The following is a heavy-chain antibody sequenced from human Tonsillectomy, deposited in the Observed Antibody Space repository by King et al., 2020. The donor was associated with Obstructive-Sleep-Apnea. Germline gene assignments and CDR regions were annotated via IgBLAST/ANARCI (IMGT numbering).Heavy chain of an antibody. Sequence: QLQESGPGLVKPSETLSLTCTVLGDSVSSTSYYWGWIRQPPGKGLEWIGGIYYSGSSYNNPSLKSRGTISVDTSKNQFSLRLSSVTAADTAVYYCAGQFESSSGPGYWGQGTLVTVSS. CDR1: GDSVSSTSYY. CDR3: AGQFESSSGPGY. D-gene: IGHD3-22*01. J-gene: IGHJ4*02. CDR2: IYYSGSS. V-gene: IGHV4-39*01.